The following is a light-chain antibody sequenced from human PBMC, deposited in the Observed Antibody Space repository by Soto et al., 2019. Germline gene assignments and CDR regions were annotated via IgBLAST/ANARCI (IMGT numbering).Light chain of an antibody. CDR3: QSYDSSPHWV. V-gene: IGLV1-40*01. CDR1: SSNIGAGYD. J-gene: IGLJ3*02. CDR2: GNS. Sequence: QSVLTQPPSVSGAPGQRVTISCTGSSSNIGAGYDVHWYQQLPGTAPKLLIYGNSHRPSGVPDRFSGSKSGTSASLAITGLQAEDEADYYCQSYDSSPHWVFGGGTKLTVL.